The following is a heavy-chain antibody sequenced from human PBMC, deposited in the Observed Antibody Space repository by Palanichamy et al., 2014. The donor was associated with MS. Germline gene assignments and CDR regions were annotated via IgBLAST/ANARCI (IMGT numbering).Heavy chain of an antibody. CDR2: IKEDGSEK. Sequence: EVQLVESGGGLVQPGGSLRLSCTASGFTLSTYWMSWVRQAPGTGLEWVANIKEDGSEKYYVDSVKGRFIISRDNAKNSLYLQMNSLRVEDTAVYYCARVLRGGPSVYWGQGTLVTVSS. J-gene: IGHJ4*02. V-gene: IGHV3-7*01. D-gene: IGHD1-26*01. CDR3: ARVLRGGPSVY. CDR1: GFTLSTYW.